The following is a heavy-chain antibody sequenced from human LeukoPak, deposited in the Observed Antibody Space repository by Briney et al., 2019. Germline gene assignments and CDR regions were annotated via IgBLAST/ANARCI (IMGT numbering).Heavy chain of an antibody. V-gene: IGHV2-5*02. CDR3: AHRKNYYDSSVFDN. D-gene: IGHD3-22*01. CDR2: NYCDGTS. Sequence: SGPTLVNPTQTLTLTCTFTGFLLNTRGGGVAWIRQPPGRALERLALNYCDGTSHYTPLLKSRLTITKDTSKHHVVLTMTNIDPVDTATYFCAHRKNYYDSSVFDNWGQGTLVTVSS. J-gene: IGHJ4*02. CDR1: GFLLNTRGGG.